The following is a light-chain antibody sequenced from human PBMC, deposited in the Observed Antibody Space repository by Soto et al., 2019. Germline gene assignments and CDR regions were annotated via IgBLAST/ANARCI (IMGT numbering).Light chain of an antibody. CDR1: KSVSSY. Sequence: EIVLTQSPATLSLSPGERATLSCRASKSVSSYLDGYQQKPGQAPRLLIYDASNRATGIPARLSGSGSGTDFTITISSLEPEDFAVYYCHQRSNWPPRITFGQGTRLEIE. CDR2: DAS. CDR3: HQRSNWPPRIT. V-gene: IGKV3-11*01. J-gene: IGKJ5*01.